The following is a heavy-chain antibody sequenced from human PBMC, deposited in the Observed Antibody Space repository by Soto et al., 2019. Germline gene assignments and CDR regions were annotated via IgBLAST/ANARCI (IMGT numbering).Heavy chain of an antibody. CDR1: GDTFTSYY. CDR3: ARYRSTIFGVVSYYYYGMDV. V-gene: IGHV1-46*01. D-gene: IGHD3-3*01. J-gene: IGHJ6*02. CDR2: INPSGGST. Sequence: GASVKVSCKASGDTFTSYYMHWVRQAPGQGLEWMGIINPSGGSTSYAQKFQGRVTMTRDTSTSTVYMELSSLRSEDTAVYYCARYRSTIFGVVSYYYYGMDVWGQGTTVTVSS.